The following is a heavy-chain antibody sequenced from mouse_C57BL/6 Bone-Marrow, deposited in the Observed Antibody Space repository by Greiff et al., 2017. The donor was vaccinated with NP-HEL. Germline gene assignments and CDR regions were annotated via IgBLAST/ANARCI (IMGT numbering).Heavy chain of an antibody. CDR2: IYLGNGYT. J-gene: IGHJ1*03. CDR1: GYTFTSYG. D-gene: IGHD2-2*01. V-gene: IGHV1-58*01. Sequence: VQLKESGAELVRPGSSVKMSCKTSGYTFTSYGINWVKQRPGQGLEWIGYIYLGNGYTEYNEKFKGKATLTSDTSSSTAYMQLSSLTSVDSAIYLCARGGLRGLWYFDVWGTGTTVTVSS. CDR3: ARGGLRGLWYFDV.